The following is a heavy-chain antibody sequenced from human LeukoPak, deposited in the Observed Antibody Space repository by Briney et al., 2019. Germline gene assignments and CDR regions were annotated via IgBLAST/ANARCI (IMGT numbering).Heavy chain of an antibody. J-gene: IGHJ4*02. CDR3: ARGGDYYDSSGYPY. CDR2: INPNSGGT. Sequence: ASVKVSCKASGYTFSGYYMHWVRQARGQGLEWMGWINPNSGGTNYAQKFQGRVTMTRDTSISTAYMELSRLRSDDTAVYYCARGGDYYDSSGYPYWGQGTLVTVSS. CDR1: GYTFSGYY. D-gene: IGHD3-22*01. V-gene: IGHV1-2*02.